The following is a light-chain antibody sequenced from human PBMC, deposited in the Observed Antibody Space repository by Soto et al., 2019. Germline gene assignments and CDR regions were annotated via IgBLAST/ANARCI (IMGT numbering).Light chain of an antibody. CDR3: QQYNNYPCT. J-gene: IGKJ1*01. V-gene: IGKV1-5*01. CDR1: QSISTW. Sequence: DIQMTQSPSTLSASVGDRVTITCRASQSISTWLAWYQQKPGKAPKLLIYDASSLESRVPSRFTGSGSGTEFTLTISSXQPDDFATYYCQQYNNYPCTFGQGTKVDIK. CDR2: DAS.